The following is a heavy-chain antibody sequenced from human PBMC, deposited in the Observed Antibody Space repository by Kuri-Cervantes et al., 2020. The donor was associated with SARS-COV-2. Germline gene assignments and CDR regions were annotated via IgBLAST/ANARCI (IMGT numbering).Heavy chain of an antibody. V-gene: IGHV3-15*01. J-gene: IGHJ4*02. CDR3: TTELLWFGESLGFDY. CDR2: IKSKTDGGTT. CDR1: GFTFSNAW. Sequence: GGSLRLSCAASGFTFSNAWMSWVRQAPGKGLEWVGRIKSKTDGGTTDYAAPVKGRFTISRDDSKNTLYLQMNSLKTEDTAVYYCTTELLWFGESLGFDYWGQGTLVTVSS. D-gene: IGHD3-10*01.